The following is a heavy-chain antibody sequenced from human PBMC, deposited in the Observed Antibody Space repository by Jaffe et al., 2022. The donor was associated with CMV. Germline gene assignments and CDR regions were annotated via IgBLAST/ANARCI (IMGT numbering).Heavy chain of an antibody. CDR3: AKTSYDYVWGSYRYPYYFDY. Sequence: QVQLVESGGGVVQPGRSLRLSCAASGFTFSSYGMHWVRQAPGKGLEWVAVISYDGSNKYYADSVKGRFTISRDNSKNTLYLQMNSLRAEDTAVYYCAKTSYDYVWGSYRYPYYFDYWGQGTLVTVSS. CDR2: ISYDGSNK. D-gene: IGHD3-16*02. CDR1: GFTFSSYG. J-gene: IGHJ4*02. V-gene: IGHV3-30*18.